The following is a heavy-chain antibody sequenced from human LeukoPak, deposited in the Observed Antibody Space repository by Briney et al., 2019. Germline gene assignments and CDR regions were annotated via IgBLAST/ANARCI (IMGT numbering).Heavy chain of an antibody. J-gene: IGHJ1*01. D-gene: IGHD2-21*02. CDR1: GFTFSTHW. CDR3: ARGKSPHIVVVTAVEYFQH. Sequence: PGGSLRLSCAASGFTFSTHWMSWVRQAPGKGLEWVANMKQDGSDKYYADSVKGRFTISRDNAKNSLYLQMNSLRAEDTALYYCARGKSPHIVVVTAVEYFQHWGQGTLVTVSS. CDR2: MKQDGSDK. V-gene: IGHV3-7*03.